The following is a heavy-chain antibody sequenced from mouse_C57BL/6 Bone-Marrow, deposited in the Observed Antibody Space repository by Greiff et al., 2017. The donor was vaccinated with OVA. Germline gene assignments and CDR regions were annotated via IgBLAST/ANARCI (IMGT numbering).Heavy chain of an antibody. V-gene: IGHV3-1*01. Sequence: EVQLQESGPGMVKPSQSLSLTCTVTGYSITSGYDWHWIRHFPGNKLAWMGYISYSGSTNYNPSLKSRISITHDTSKNHFFLKLNSVTTEDTATYYCAREGTVMDAMDYWGQGTSVTVSS. CDR2: ISYSGST. CDR3: AREGTVMDAMDY. J-gene: IGHJ4*01. D-gene: IGHD1-1*01. CDR1: GYSITSGYD.